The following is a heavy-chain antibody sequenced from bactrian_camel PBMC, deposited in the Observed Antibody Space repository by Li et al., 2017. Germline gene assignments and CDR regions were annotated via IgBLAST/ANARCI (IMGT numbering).Heavy chain of an antibody. CDR2: ISWSGDAT. CDR1: GFSFSSYS. J-gene: IGHJ4*01. D-gene: IGHD2*01. Sequence: QLVESGGGLVQPGGSLRLSCAASGFSFSSYSMSWVRQVPGKGLEWVSAISWSGDATNYRHSVKGRFTISRDNAKNTGYLQMNSLKPEDTAMYYCAAEAGNSGADCGSILLSGAYEFAGQGNQVTIS. V-gene: IGHV3S40*01.